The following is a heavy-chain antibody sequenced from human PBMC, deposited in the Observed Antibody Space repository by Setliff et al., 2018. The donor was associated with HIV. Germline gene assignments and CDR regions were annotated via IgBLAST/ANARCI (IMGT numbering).Heavy chain of an antibody. CDR2: ISAYNGNT. CDR3: AGGGIAAAGTLNYYYYGLGV. J-gene: IGHJ6*02. CDR1: GYTFTSYG. D-gene: IGHD6-13*01. V-gene: IGHV1-18*01. Sequence: ASVKVSCKASGYTFTSYGISWVRQAPGQGLEWMGWISAYNGNTNYAQKLQGWVTMTRGTSISTTYMELSRLRSDDTAVYYCAGGGIAAAGTLNYYYYGLGVWGQGTTVTVSS.